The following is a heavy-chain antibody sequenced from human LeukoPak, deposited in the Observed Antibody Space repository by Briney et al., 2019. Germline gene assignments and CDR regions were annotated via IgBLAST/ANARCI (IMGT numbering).Heavy chain of an antibody. D-gene: IGHD4-17*01. J-gene: IGHJ5*02. CDR2: IDSSGST. CDR1: GGSISSYY. CDR3: ARRQMTTVTNNWFDP. V-gene: IGHV4-59*08. Sequence: PSETLSLTCTVSGGSISSYYWSWIRQPPGKGLEWVGYIDSSGSTNYNPSLKIRVPISVDTSKNQFSLNLGSVTAADTAVYYCARRQMTTVTNNWFDPWGQGTRVTVSA.